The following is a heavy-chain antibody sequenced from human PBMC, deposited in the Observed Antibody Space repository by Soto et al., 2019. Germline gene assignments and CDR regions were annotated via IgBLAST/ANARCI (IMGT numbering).Heavy chain of an antibody. CDR1: GFTFSSHW. Sequence: EVQLVESGGGLVQPGGSLRLCCAASGFTFSSHWMTWVRQAPGRGLEWVANIKPDGSEPYYVDSVKGRFAISRDNAKNSRCLQMDSLRAEDTAVYCCATSYDGGWYINFDYWGQGTLVTVSS. J-gene: IGHJ4*02. V-gene: IGHV3-7*05. CDR3: ATSYDGGWYINFDY. CDR2: IKPDGSEP. D-gene: IGHD6-19*01.